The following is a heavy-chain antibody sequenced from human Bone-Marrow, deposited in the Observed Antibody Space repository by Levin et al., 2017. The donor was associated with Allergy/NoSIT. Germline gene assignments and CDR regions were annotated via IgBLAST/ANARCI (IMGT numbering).Heavy chain of an antibody. CDR3: ASESVLYCSATTCSHFDP. Sequence: GESLKISCVGSGFTFSSYTMNWVRQAPGKGLEWVASSSSTGDYINYADSVKGRFTISRDNAKDSLYLEMDSLRDEDTAVYYCASESVLYCSATTCSHFDPWGQGTLVTVSS. CDR1: GFTFSSYT. V-gene: IGHV3-21*01. J-gene: IGHJ5*02. CDR2: SSSTGDYI. D-gene: IGHD6-25*01.